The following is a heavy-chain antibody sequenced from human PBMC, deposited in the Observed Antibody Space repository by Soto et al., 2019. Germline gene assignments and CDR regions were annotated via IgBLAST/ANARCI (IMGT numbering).Heavy chain of an antibody. J-gene: IGHJ4*02. CDR2: IYWDDDK. Sequence: QITLKESGPSLVKPTETLTLTCTFSGFSLSSSVVGEAWIRQPPGKPLEWLALIYWDDDKYTSPSLKSRLTITKDTAKNQVVLLVTNMDPVDTATYFCVHLLTGGRFDSWGQGTLVTVSS. CDR3: VHLLTGGRFDS. CDR1: GFSLSSSVVG. V-gene: IGHV2-5*02. D-gene: IGHD3-16*01.